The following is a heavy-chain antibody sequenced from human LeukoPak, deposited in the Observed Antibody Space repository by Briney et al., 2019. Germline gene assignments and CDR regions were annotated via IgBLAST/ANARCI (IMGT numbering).Heavy chain of an antibody. Sequence: GGSLRLSCTASRFTFTDYTMSWVRQAPGKGPEWVGFIRSKAYGGTTEYAASVRGRFTISRDDSKSIAYLQMNSLKTEDTAVYYCTRGYSGSFFYYFDYWGQGTLVTVSS. CDR2: IRSKAYGGTT. CDR1: RFTFTDYT. CDR3: TRGYSGSFFYYFDY. V-gene: IGHV3-49*04. J-gene: IGHJ4*02. D-gene: IGHD1-26*01.